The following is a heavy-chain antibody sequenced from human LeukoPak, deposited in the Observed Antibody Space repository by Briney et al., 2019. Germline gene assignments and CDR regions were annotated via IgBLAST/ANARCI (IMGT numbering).Heavy chain of an antibody. CDR1: GYTFTSYY. Sequence: GASVKVSCKASGYTFTSYYMHWVRQAPGQGLEWVGIINPSGGSTSYAQKFQGRVTMTRDTSTSTVYMELSSLRSEDTAVYYCARGIGYSSSWSPPFDYWGQGTLVTVSS. J-gene: IGHJ4*02. D-gene: IGHD6-13*01. CDR3: ARGIGYSSSWSPPFDY. CDR2: INPSGGST. V-gene: IGHV1-46*01.